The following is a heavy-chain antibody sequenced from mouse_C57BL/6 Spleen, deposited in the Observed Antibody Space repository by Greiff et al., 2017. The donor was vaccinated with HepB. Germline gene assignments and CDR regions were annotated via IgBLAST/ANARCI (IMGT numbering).Heavy chain of an antibody. CDR2: ISYDGSN. CDR3: ARDPLGEAY. CDR1: GYSITSGYY. J-gene: IGHJ3*01. V-gene: IGHV3-6*01. D-gene: IGHD4-1*01. Sequence: EVKLVESGPGLVKPSQSLSLTCSVTGYSITSGYYWNWIRQFPGNKLEWMGYISYDGSNNYNPSLKNRISITRDTSKNQFFLKLNSVTTEDTATYYCARDPLGEAYWGQGTLVTVSA.